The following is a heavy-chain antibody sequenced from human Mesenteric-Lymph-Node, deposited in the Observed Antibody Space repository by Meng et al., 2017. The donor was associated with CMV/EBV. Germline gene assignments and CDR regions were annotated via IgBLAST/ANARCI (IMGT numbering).Heavy chain of an antibody. D-gene: IGHD4-17*01. V-gene: IGHV4-61*01. CDR3: ARLYGRKSLNFYYGLDF. CDR2: SDDTGSI. J-gene: IGHJ6*02. CDR1: GASVSSGSFY. Sequence: SETLSLTCRVSGASVSSGSFYWAWIRQPRGKGLEWIGHSDDTGSISTNPSLRSRVSISVDTSKNQFSLNLISVTTADTAVYYCARLYGRKSLNFYYGLDFWGQGTTVTVSS.